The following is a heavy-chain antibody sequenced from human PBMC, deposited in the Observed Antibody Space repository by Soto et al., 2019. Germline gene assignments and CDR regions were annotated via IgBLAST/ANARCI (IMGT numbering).Heavy chain of an antibody. CDR2: ISSSSSYT. CDR1: GFTFSDYY. D-gene: IGHD4-17*01. CDR3: ARDYGDYHFDY. V-gene: IGHV3-11*06. Sequence: VGSLRLSCAASGFTFSDYYMSWIRQAPGKGLEWVSYISSSSSYTNYADSVKGRFTISRDNAKNSLYLQMNSLRAEDTAVYYCARDYGDYHFDYWGQGTLVTVSS. J-gene: IGHJ4*02.